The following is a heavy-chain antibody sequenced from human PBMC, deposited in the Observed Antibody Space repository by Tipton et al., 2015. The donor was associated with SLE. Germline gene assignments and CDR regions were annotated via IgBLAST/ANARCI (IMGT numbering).Heavy chain of an antibody. V-gene: IGHV4-59*11. Sequence: TLSLTCTVSGGSISSHYWSWIRQPPGKGLEWIGYIYYSGSTNYNPSLKSRVTISVDTSKNQFSLKQSSVTAADTAVYYCARESHSNYGGNLDYWGQGTLVTVSS. J-gene: IGHJ4*02. CDR2: IYYSGST. CDR1: GGSISSHY. CDR3: ARESHSNYGGNLDY. D-gene: IGHD4-11*01.